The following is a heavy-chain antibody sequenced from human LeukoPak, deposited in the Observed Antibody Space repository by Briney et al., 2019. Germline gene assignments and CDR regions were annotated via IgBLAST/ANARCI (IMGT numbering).Heavy chain of an antibody. J-gene: IGHJ1*01. D-gene: IGHD5-24*01. V-gene: IGHV4-4*02. CDR2: QSGRT. CDR3: ARHMEMTGTRGFPD. CDR1: GGSISNW. Sequence: SETLSLTCAVSGGSISNWWSWVRQPPGKGLECQSGRTNYNPSLKSRVFISVDNSKNQFSLNLRFVTAADTAVYYCARHMEMTGTRGFPDWGQGTLVTVSS.